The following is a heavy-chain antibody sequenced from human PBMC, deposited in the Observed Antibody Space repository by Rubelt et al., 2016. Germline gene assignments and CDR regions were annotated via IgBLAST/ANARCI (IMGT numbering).Heavy chain of an antibody. Sequence: QVTLRESGPALVKPTQTLTLTCTFSGFSLSTSGMCASWIRQPPGKALEWLARIDWDDDKYYSTSLKTRLTISKDTSKNQVVLTMTNMDPVDTATYYCARTSYDILTGYYPDYWGQGTLVTVSS. D-gene: IGHD3-9*01. V-gene: IGHV2-70*15. J-gene: IGHJ4*02. CDR2: IDWDDDK. CDR1: GFSLSTSGMC. CDR3: ARTSYDILTGYYPDY.